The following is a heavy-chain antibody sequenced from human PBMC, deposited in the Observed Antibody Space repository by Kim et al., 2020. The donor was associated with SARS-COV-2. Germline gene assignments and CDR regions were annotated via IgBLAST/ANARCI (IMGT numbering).Heavy chain of an antibody. D-gene: IGHD5-12*01. CDR1: GYTFTNYA. Sequence: ASVTVSCKASGYTFTNYAIQWVRQAPGKGLEWMGWINAGNGNIKYSQKFQGRATLTWDTSASTAYMELRALTSEDTAVYYCARDLLHSGYDYWGQGTLVTVSS. J-gene: IGHJ4*02. CDR3: ARDLLHSGYDY. V-gene: IGHV1-3*01. CDR2: INAGNGNI.